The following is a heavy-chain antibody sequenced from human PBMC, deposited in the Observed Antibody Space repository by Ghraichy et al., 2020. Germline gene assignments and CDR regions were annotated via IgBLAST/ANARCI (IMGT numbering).Heavy chain of an antibody. D-gene: IGHD4-23*01. CDR1: GFTFSSHS. CDR3: ARGATVVRFYYYNGMDV. CDR2: ITASGRTI. J-gene: IGHJ6*01. Sequence: GGSLRLSCVGSGFTFSSHSMNWVRQSPGRGLEWLSYITASGRTISYADSVKGRFTISRDNAQNSLYLQMKSLRDEDTAVYYCARGATVVRFYYYNGMDVWGSGTTVTVSS. V-gene: IGHV3-48*02.